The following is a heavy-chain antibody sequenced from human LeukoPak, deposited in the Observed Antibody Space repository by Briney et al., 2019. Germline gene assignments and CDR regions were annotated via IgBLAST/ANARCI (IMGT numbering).Heavy chain of an antibody. Sequence: GGSLRLSCAASGFTLSDYSMHWVRQAPGKGLEWVSSMSSSSSYIYYADSVKGRLTISRDNAKNSLYLQMNSLRVEDTAVYYCARGPDPIAVVVAASFSPWDVWGKGTTVTVTS. CDR3: ARGPDPIAVVVAASFSPWDV. J-gene: IGHJ6*04. CDR2: MSSSSSYI. CDR1: GFTLSDYS. V-gene: IGHV3-21*01. D-gene: IGHD2-15*01.